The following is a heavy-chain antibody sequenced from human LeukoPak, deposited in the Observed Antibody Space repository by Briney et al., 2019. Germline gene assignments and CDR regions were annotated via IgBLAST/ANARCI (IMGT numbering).Heavy chain of an antibody. CDR2: IYYSGST. Sequence: PSETLSLTCTVSGGSISSYYWSWIRQPPGKGLEWIGYIYYSGSTNYNPPLKSRVTISVDTSKNQFSLKLSSVTAADTAVYYCARGGGRAPFDYWGQGTLVTVSS. J-gene: IGHJ4*02. CDR3: ARGGGRAPFDY. V-gene: IGHV4-59*01. CDR1: GGSISSYY.